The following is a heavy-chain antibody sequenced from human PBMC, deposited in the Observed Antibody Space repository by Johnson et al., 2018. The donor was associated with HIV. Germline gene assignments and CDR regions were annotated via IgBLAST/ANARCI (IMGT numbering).Heavy chain of an antibody. D-gene: IGHD7-27*01. J-gene: IGHJ3*02. CDR1: GFTFDDYT. V-gene: IGHV3-43*01. CDR2: ISWDGGST. Sequence: VQLVESGGVVVQPGGSLRLSCAASGFTFDDYTMHWVRQAPWKGLEWVSLISWDGGSTYYADSVKGRFTISRDNAKNSLYLQMNSLRAEDTAVYYCARAVGIGYAFDIWGQGTMVTVSS. CDR3: ARAVGIGYAFDI.